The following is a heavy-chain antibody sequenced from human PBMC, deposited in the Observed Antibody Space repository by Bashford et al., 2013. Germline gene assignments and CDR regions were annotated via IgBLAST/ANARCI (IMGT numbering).Heavy chain of an antibody. Sequence: LLYSSETLSLTCAIYGGSFSGYYWSWIRQPPGKGLEWIGEINHSGSTNYNPSLKSRVTISVDTSKNQFSLKLSSVTAADTAVYYCARVVVVVVAARNYYYYYGMDVWGQGTTVTVSS. CDR2: INHSGST. CDR1: GGSFSGYY. V-gene: IGHV4-34*01. D-gene: IGHD2-15*01. J-gene: IGHJ6*02. CDR3: ARVVVVVVAARNYYYYYGMDV.